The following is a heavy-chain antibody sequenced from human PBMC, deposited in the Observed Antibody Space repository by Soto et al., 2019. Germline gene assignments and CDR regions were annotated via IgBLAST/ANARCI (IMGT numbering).Heavy chain of an antibody. CDR3: ASDRSLGSNWYYYLES. J-gene: IGHJ4*02. CDR1: GFTFSSRA. V-gene: IGHV3-48*02. Sequence: GGSLRLSCTASGFTFSSRAMNWVRQFPGRGLEWVSYISSSSSNIDYADSVKGRFTVSRDNAKNSLYLQMNTLRDEDTAVYYCASDRSLGSNWYYYLESWGLGTLVTVSS. CDR2: ISSSSSNI. D-gene: IGHD1-20*01.